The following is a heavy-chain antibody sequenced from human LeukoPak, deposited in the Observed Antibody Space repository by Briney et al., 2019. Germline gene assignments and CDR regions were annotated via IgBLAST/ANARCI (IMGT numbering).Heavy chain of an antibody. V-gene: IGHV1-69*01. CDR1: GGTFSSYA. CDR2: IIPIFGTA. CDR3: ARFRWLQRYFDY. Sequence: SVEVSCKASGGTFSSYAISWVRQAPGQGLEWMGGIIPIFGTANYAQKFQGRVTITADESTSTAYMELSSLRSEDTAVYYCARFRWLQRYFDYWGQGTLVTVSS. J-gene: IGHJ4*02. D-gene: IGHD5-24*01.